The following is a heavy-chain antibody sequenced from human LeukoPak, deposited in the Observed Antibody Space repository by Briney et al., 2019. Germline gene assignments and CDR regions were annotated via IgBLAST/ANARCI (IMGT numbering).Heavy chain of an antibody. CDR3: ARLLRYHDTSGYQFFDF. CDR2: LYYDGST. Sequence: KPSETLSLTCTVSGGSINGYYWGWIRQSPGKGTEWLGYLYYDGSTNYNPSLKSRLTISVDTSKNLFSLKLTSVTAADTAVYYCARLLRYHDTSGYQFFDFWGQGALVTVSS. D-gene: IGHD3-22*01. CDR1: GGSINGYY. V-gene: IGHV4-59*01. J-gene: IGHJ4*02.